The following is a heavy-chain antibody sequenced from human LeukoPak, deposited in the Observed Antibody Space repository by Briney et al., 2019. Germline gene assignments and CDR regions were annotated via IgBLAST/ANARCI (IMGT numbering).Heavy chain of an antibody. Sequence: EASVKVSCKASGYTFPSYFMHWVRQAPGQGLEWMGIINPTGGSTTYAQKFQGRVTMTRDTSISTAYMELSRLRSDDTAVYYCARRYSSSFDYWGQGTLVTVSS. CDR2: INPTGGST. J-gene: IGHJ4*02. D-gene: IGHD6-6*01. CDR3: ARRYSSSFDY. CDR1: GYTFPSYF. V-gene: IGHV1-46*01.